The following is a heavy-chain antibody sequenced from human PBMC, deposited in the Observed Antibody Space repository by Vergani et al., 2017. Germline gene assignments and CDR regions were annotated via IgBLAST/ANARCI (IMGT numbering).Heavy chain of an antibody. D-gene: IGHD2-15*01. J-gene: IGHJ3*02. V-gene: IGHV3-49*04. CDR2: IRNKAYGGTT. Sequence: EVQLVESGGGLVPPGRSLRLSCAASGFSFGDYAMTWVRQAPGKGLEWVAFIRNKAYGGTTEYAASVKGRFTISRDDSKRLAYLQLSGLKTEDTAVYYCTTXNQQSSLGHCSVTNCYGGVFDIWGQGTVVTVSS. CDR3: TTXNQQSSLGHCSVTNCYGGVFDI. CDR1: GFSFGDYA.